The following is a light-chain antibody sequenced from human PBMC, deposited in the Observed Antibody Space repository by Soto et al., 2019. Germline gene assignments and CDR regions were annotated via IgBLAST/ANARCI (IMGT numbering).Light chain of an antibody. CDR3: QQYEGNPT. J-gene: IGKJ1*01. CDR1: QTIDRW. Sequence: DIRLTQSPSTLSASIGDRVVITCRASQTIDRWLAWYQQRPGLAPRLLIYDASTLESGVPSRFSGSGSETEFTLTISSLKRDDFATYHCQQYEGNPTFGQGTTVEVK. V-gene: IGKV1-5*01. CDR2: DAS.